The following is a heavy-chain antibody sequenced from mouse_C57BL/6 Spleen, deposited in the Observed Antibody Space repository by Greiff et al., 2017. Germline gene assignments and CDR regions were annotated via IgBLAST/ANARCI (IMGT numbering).Heavy chain of an antibody. CDR3: ARHWDDAY. D-gene: IGHD4-1*01. CDR1: GYTFTDYY. J-gene: IGHJ3*01. V-gene: IGHV1-26*01. CDR2: INPNNGGT. Sequence: VQLQQSGPELVKPGASVKISCKASGYTFTDYYMNWVKQSHGKSLEWIGDINPNNGGTSYNQKFKGKATLTVDKSSSTAYMELRSLTSEDSAVYYCARHWDDAYWGQGTLVTVSA.